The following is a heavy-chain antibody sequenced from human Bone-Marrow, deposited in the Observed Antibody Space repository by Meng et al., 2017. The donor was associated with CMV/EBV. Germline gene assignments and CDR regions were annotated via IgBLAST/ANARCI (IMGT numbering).Heavy chain of an antibody. D-gene: IGHD3-16*01. J-gene: IGHJ4*02. Sequence: GGSLRLSCSASGFTFSSYSMNWVRQAPGKGLVWVSRINSDGSSTSYADSVKGRFTISRDNAKNTLYLQMNSLRAEDTAVYYCAKCQGESRGYFDYWGEGTLVTVSS. CDR2: INSDGSST. CDR3: AKCQGESRGYFDY. CDR1: GFTFSSYS. V-gene: IGHV3-74*01.